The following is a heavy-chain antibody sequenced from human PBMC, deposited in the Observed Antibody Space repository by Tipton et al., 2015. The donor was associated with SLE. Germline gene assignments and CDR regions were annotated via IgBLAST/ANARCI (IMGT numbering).Heavy chain of an antibody. CDR2: IYADGST. J-gene: IGHJ2*01. V-gene: IGHV4-61*02. CDR3: ARAGYYDVWSGYYRPYWYFDL. Sequence: TLSLTCSVSRGSITSGPYYWSWIRQPAGKGLEWVGRIYADGSTNYNPSLKSRVTMSVDTSKSQFSLKLRSVTAADTAVYFCARAGYYDVWSGYYRPYWYFDLWGRGTLVAVSS. CDR1: RGSITSGPYY. D-gene: IGHD3-3*01.